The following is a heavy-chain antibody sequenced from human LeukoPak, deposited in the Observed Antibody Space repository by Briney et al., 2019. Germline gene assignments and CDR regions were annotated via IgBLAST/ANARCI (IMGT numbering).Heavy chain of an antibody. CDR1: GGSISRGGYY. CDR3: ATYPSGYFDY. Sequence: PSETLSLTCTVSGGSISRGGYYWSWIRQHPGKGLEWIGYIYYSGSTYYNPSLKSRVTISVDKSKNQFSLKLSSVTAADTAVYYCATYPSGYFDYWGQGTLVTVSS. J-gene: IGHJ4*02. V-gene: IGHV4-31*03. CDR2: IYYSGST.